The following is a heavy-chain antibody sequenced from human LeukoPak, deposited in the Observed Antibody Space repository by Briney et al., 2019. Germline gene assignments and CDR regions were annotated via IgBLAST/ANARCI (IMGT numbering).Heavy chain of an antibody. J-gene: IGHJ4*02. CDR2: ISTSSIYI. D-gene: IGHD3-22*01. Sequence: GGSLRLSCAASGFTFSTYNMNWVRQAPGKGLEWASSISTSSIYIYYADSVKGRFTISRDNAKNSLYLQMNTLRAEDTAVYYCARDTSYDSSGSQAPFGSWGQGTLVTVSS. CDR1: GFTFSTYN. CDR3: ARDTSYDSSGSQAPFGS. V-gene: IGHV3-21*01.